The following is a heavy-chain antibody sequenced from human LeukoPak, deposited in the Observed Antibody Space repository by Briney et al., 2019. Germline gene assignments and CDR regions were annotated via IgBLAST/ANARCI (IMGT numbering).Heavy chain of an antibody. Sequence: PSETLSLTCAVYGGSFSGYYWSWIRQPPGKGLEWIGYIYYSGSTNYNPSLKSRVTISVDTSKNQFSLKLSSVTAADTAVYYCARDELRYDAFDIWGQGTMVTVSS. J-gene: IGHJ3*02. CDR3: ARDELRYDAFDI. V-gene: IGHV4-59*01. CDR1: GGSFSGYY. CDR2: IYYSGST. D-gene: IGHD4-17*01.